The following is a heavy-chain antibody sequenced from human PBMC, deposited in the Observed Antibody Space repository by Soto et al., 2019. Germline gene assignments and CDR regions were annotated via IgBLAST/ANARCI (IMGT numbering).Heavy chain of an antibody. J-gene: IGHJ4*02. Sequence: QVHLQESGPGLVRPSGTLSLTCAVSGGSISGSNWWSWVRQPPGKGLEWIGEVSQSGNTNYSPSLESRVTISIDTSKNQFSLQLTSVTAADTAVYYCAGRTTWSGEPFWGQGTLVTVSS. CDR1: GGSISGSNW. V-gene: IGHV4-4*02. CDR2: VSQSGNT. D-gene: IGHD2-2*01. CDR3: AGRTTWSGEPF.